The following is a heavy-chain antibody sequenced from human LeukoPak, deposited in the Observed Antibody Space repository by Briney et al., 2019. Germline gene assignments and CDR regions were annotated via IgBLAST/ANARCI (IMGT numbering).Heavy chain of an antibody. D-gene: IGHD5-18*01. Sequence: GGSLRLSCAASGFTFSSYSMNWVRQAPGKGLEWVAVISYDGSNKYYADSVKGRFTISRDNSKNTLYLQMNSLRAEDTAVYYCARGIQQSYYYYYYMDVWGKGTTVTVSS. CDR1: GFTFSSYS. CDR2: ISYDGSNK. CDR3: ARGIQQSYYYYYYMDV. J-gene: IGHJ6*03. V-gene: IGHV3-30*03.